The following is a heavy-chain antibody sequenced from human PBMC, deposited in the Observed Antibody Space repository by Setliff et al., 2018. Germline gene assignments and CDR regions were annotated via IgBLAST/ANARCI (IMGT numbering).Heavy chain of an antibody. V-gene: IGHV5-51*01. CDR2: IYPADSDP. CDR1: GYSFTTYW. J-gene: IGHJ3*02. Sequence: PGESLTISCKGSGYSFTTYWIGWVRQMPGKGLELMGIIYPADSDPRYSPSFQGQVTISVDKSISTVYLHWSSLKASDTAMYYCARSPLDGAFDIWGQGTMVTVSS. CDR3: ARSPLDGAFDI.